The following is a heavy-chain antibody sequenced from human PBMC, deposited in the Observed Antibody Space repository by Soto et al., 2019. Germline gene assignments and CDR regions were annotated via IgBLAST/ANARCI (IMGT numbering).Heavy chain of an antibody. D-gene: IGHD5-12*01. CDR1: GFTFSSYW. J-gene: IGHJ5*02. CDR3: ARVPGYENTRWFDP. Sequence: SGGSLRLCCAASGFTFSSYWMSWVRQAPGKGQGWVANIKQDGSEKYYVDSVKGRFTISXXXXXXSXYXQXXXLRAXDTAVYYCARVPGYENTRWFDPWGQGTLVTVAS. V-gene: IGHV3-7*03. CDR2: IKQDGSEK.